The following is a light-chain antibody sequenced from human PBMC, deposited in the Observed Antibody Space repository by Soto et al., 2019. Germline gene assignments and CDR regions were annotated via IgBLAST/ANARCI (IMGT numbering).Light chain of an antibody. CDR2: DTS. CDR3: QHRSNWPLT. V-gene: IGKV3-11*01. Sequence: EIVLTQSPATLSLNPGERASLSCRASQSVSTFLAWYQQKPGQAPRLLIYDTSNRATGIPARFSGSGSGTDFTLTISNLEPDDFAVYYCQHRSNWPLTFGGGTQCGYQ. J-gene: IGKJ4*01. CDR1: QSVSTF.